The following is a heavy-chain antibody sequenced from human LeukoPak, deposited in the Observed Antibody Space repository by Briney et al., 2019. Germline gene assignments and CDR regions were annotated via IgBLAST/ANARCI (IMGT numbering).Heavy chain of an antibody. CDR1: GGAFSGYY. V-gene: IGHV4-34*01. J-gene: IGHJ4*02. Sequence: SETLSLTCAVYGGAFSGYYWCWIRQPPGKGLEWIGEINHSGSTNYNPSLKSRVTISVDTSKNQFSLKLSSVTAADTAVYYCARGLTGYWGQGTLVTVSS. CDR2: INHSGST. CDR3: ARGLTGY.